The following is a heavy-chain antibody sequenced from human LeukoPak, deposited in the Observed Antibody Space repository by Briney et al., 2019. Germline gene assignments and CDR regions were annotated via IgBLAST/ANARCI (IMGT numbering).Heavy chain of an antibody. Sequence: GASVKVSCKVSGYTLTELSMHWVRQAPGKGLEWMGGFDPEDGETIYAQKFQGRVTMTEDTSTDTAYMELSSLRSEDTAVYYCATASVTFGGVIAKGFDYWGQGTLVTVSS. V-gene: IGHV1-24*01. CDR3: ATASVTFGGVIAKGFDY. D-gene: IGHD3-16*02. J-gene: IGHJ4*02. CDR1: GYTLTELS. CDR2: FDPEDGET.